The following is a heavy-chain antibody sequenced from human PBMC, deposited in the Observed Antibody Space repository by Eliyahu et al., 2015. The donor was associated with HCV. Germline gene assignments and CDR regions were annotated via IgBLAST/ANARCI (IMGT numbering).Heavy chain of an antibody. D-gene: IGHD2-15*01. Sequence: DVQLLESGGGLVQPGGSLRLSXAASGFTFSSYAMXWVRQAPGKGLGWVSGISGSGGSTYYADSVRGRFTISRDNSKNTLYLQVNSLRVEDTAVYYCAKRDTSSGGRSYIDYWGQGTLVTVSS. CDR1: GFTFSSYA. CDR2: ISGSGGST. J-gene: IGHJ4*02. V-gene: IGHV3-23*01. CDR3: AKRDTSSGGRSYIDY.